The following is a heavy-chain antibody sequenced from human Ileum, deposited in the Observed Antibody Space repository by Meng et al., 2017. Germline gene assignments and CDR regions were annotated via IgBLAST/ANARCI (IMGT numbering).Heavy chain of an antibody. Sequence: QITLKESGPTLVDTTETITLTCTFSGFSLNTVGVGVGWIRQPPGKALEWLALIYWDDEYRYRPSLRSRLTITKDTSRNQVVLRMTNVAPVDARTHYCVHILVAAQHWFDPLGQGTLVTVSS. CDR3: VHILVAAQHWFDP. CDR1: GFSLNTVGVG. V-gene: IGHV2-5*02. CDR2: IYWDDEY. J-gene: IGHJ5*02. D-gene: IGHD6-6*01.